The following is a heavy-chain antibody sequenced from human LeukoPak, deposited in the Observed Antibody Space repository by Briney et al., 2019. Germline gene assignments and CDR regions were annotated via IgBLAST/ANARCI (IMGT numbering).Heavy chain of an antibody. CDR3: ARGYYDRSGSSNPFDS. D-gene: IGHD3-22*01. J-gene: IGHJ4*02. CDR1: GDSISSSY. V-gene: IGHV4-59*01. Sequence: SETLPLTCTVSGDSISSSYWSWIRQPPGKRLEWVGYVHYTGKTNYNPSLNNRATISVDMSKNQFSLTLTSVTLADTAVYYCARGYYDRSGSSNPFDSWGQGTLVTVSA. CDR2: VHYTGKT.